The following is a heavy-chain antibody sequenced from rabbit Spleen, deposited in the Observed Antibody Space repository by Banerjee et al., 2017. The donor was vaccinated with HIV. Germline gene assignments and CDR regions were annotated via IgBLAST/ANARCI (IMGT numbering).Heavy chain of an antibody. CDR2: IDTGSSGFS. CDR3: ARDTSSSFSSYGMDL. V-gene: IGHV1S40*01. Sequence: LVESGGGLVQPGASLTLTCIASGVSFSGDSYMCWVRQAPGKGLEWIACIDTGSSGFSYFASWAKGRFTISKTSSTTVTLQMTSLTAADTATYFCARDTSSSFSSYGMDLWGPGTLVTVS. J-gene: IGHJ6*01. CDR1: GVSFSGDSY. D-gene: IGHD1-1*01.